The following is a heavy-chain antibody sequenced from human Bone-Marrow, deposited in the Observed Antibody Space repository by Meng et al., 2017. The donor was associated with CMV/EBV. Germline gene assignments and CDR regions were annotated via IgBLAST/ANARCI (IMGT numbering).Heavy chain of an antibody. V-gene: IGHV1-69*05. J-gene: IGHJ4*02. CDR2: IIPIFGTA. CDR3: ALYYDSSGYYYYFEN. D-gene: IGHD3-22*01. Sequence: SVKVSCKASGGTFSSYAISWVRQAPGQGLEWMGGIIPIFGTANYAQKFQGRVTITTDESTSTAYMELRSLRSEDMAVYYCALYYDSSGYYYYFENWGQGTLVTVSS. CDR1: GGTFSSYA.